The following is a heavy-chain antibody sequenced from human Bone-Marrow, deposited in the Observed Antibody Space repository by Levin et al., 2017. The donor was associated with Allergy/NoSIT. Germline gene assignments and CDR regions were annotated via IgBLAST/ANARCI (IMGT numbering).Heavy chain of an antibody. CDR2: ISHTGST. D-gene: IGHD3-10*01. V-gene: IGHV4-39*07. CDR1: GASISSISYY. CDR3: AKEGTLDRGVITRAYNWFDP. Sequence: SETLSLTCIVSGASISSISYYWGWIRQPPGTGLEWIGSISHTGSTYYNPSLRSRVSISAATSKNQFSLRLSSVTAADTAIYYCAKEGTLDRGVITRAYNWFDPWGQGTLVTVSS. J-gene: IGHJ5*02.